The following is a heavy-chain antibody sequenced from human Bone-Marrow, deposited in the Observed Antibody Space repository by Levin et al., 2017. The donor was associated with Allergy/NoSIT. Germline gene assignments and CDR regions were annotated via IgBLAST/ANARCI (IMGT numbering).Heavy chain of an antibody. V-gene: IGHV1-2*02. Sequence: ASVKVSCKTSGYTFSDYYLHWVRQAPGQGLEWMGWIHPNNGATNYAQKFQGRVTLTRDTSISTVYMDLSRLRSDDTAVYYCTRGKRIRLGELSSDFWGQGTLVTVSS. CDR3: TRGKRIRLGELSSDF. CDR2: IHPNNGAT. CDR1: GYTFSDYY. J-gene: IGHJ4*02. D-gene: IGHD3-16*02.